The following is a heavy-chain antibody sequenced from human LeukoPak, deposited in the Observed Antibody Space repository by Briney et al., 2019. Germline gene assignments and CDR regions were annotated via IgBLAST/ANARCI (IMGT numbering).Heavy chain of an antibody. J-gene: IGHJ4*02. D-gene: IGHD3-16*01. CDR1: GGSISSSNW. V-gene: IGHV4-4*02. CDR2: IYHNGGT. Sequence: SETLSLTCAVSGGSISSSNWWSWVRQPPGKGLEWIGEIYHNGGTNYNPSLKTRVTISVDKSKSQFSLNLRSVTAADTAVYYCARGGDDLGDYFDHWGQGTLVTVSS. CDR3: ARGGDDLGDYFDH.